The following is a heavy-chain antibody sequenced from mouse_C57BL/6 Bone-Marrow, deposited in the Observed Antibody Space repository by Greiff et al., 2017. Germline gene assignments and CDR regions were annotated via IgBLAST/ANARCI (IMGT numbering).Heavy chain of an antibody. D-gene: IGHD3-2*02. CDR3: ARRGQLRLMFAY. V-gene: IGHV1-81*01. CDR2: IYPRSGNT. CDR1: GYTFTSYG. J-gene: IGHJ3*01. Sequence: QVQLQQSGAELARPGASVKLSCKASGYTFTSYGISWVKQRTGQGLEWIGEIYPRSGNTYYNEKFKGKATLTADKSSSTAYMELRSLTSEDSAVYFWARRGQLRLMFAYWGQGTLVTVSA.